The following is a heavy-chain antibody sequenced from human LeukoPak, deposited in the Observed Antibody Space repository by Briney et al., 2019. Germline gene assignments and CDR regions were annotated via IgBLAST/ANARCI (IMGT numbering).Heavy chain of an antibody. D-gene: IGHD2/OR15-2a*01. J-gene: IGHJ4*02. CDR1: GYTFTSYY. CDR2: INPSGGST. CDR3: ARDPQPTLSYGY. Sequence: GASVKVSCKASGYTFTSYYMHWVRQAPGQGLEWMGIINPSGGSTSYARKFQGRVTMTRDTSTSTVYMELSSLRSEDTAVYYCARDPQPTLSYGYWGQGTLVTVSP. V-gene: IGHV1-46*01.